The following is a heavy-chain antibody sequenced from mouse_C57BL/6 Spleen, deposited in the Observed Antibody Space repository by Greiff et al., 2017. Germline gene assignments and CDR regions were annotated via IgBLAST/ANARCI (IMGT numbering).Heavy chain of an antibody. D-gene: IGHD1-1*02. J-gene: IGHJ3*01. CDR1: GYSITSGYY. V-gene: IGHV3-6*01. Sequence: ESGPGLVKPSQSLSLTCSVTGYSITSGYYWNWIRQFPGNKLEWMGYISYDGSNNYNPSLKNRISITRDTSKNQFFLKLNSVTTEDTATYYGARAGGGTAYWGQGTLVTVSA. CDR3: ARAGGGTAY. CDR2: ISYDGSN.